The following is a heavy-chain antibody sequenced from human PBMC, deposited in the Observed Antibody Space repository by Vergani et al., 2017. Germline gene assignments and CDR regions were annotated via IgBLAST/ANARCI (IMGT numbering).Heavy chain of an antibody. CDR2: IRYDGSNK. CDR3: AKGTGFDP. Sequence: QVQLVESGGGVVQPGGSLRLSCAASGFTFSSYGMHWVRQAPGKGLEWVAFIRYDGSNKYYADSVKGRFTISRDNSKNTLYLQMNSLRAEDTAVYYCAKGTGFDPWGQGTLVTVSS. V-gene: IGHV3-30*02. J-gene: IGHJ5*02. CDR1: GFTFSSYG.